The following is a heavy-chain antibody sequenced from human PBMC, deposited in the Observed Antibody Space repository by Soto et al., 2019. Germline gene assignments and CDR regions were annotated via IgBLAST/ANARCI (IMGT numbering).Heavy chain of an antibody. CDR1: GFAFISYA. J-gene: IGHJ5*02. V-gene: IGHV3-23*01. Sequence: SWGSLRLSCAASGFAFISYAIIFFRHSPFKWPEWVPAISGSGGSTYYADSVKGRFTISRDNSKNTLYLQMNSLRAEDTAVYYCAKDPNYYDILTGLNNWFDPWGQGTLVTVSS. D-gene: IGHD3-9*01. CDR3: AKDPNYYDILTGLNNWFDP. CDR2: ISGSGGST.